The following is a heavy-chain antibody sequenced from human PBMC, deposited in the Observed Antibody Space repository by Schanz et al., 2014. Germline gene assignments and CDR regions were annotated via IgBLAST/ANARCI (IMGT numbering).Heavy chain of an antibody. D-gene: IGHD6-25*01. CDR2: IYTSGST. Sequence: QVQLQESGPGLVKPSQTLSLTCIVSGGSISSGTYYWSWLRQPAGKGLEWIGRIYTSGSTNYNPSPKSRATVSIAPSKNMFPLRVGDVAVADTAVYYCAREPLSGYNWFDPWGQGSLVTVSS. V-gene: IGHV4-61*02. J-gene: IGHJ5*02. CDR3: AREPLSGYNWFDP. CDR1: GGSISSGTYY.